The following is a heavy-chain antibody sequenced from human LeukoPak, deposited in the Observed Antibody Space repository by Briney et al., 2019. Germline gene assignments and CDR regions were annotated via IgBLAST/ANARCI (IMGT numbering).Heavy chain of an antibody. CDR2: IYPGDSDT. J-gene: IGHJ4*02. CDR1: EYSFTSYW. V-gene: IGHV5-51*07. CDR3: ARLTDDILTGYFDY. Sequence: GESLKISCKGSEYSFTSYWIGWVHQMPGKGLEWMGIIYPGDSDTRYSPSFQGQVTISADKSISTAYLQWSSLKASDTAMYYCARLTDDILTGYFDYWGQGSLVTVSS. D-gene: IGHD3-9*01.